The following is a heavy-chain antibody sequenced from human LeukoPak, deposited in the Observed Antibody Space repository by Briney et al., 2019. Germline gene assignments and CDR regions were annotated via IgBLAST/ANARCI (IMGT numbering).Heavy chain of an antibody. D-gene: IGHD3-16*01. CDR1: GFSLSTSGVG. CDR3: AHRGTGDAFDI. V-gene: IGHV2-5*01. CDR2: IYWNDDK. Sequence: SGPTLVKPTQTLTLTCTFSGFSLSTSGVGVCWIRQPPGKALEWLALIYWNDDKRYSPSLKSRLTITKDTSKNQVVLTMTNMDPVDTARYYCAHRGTGDAFDISGQGTMVTVSS. J-gene: IGHJ3*02.